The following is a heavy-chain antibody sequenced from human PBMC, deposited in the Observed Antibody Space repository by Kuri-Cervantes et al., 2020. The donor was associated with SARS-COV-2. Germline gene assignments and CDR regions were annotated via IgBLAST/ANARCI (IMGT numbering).Heavy chain of an antibody. CDR2: ISNSGGST. J-gene: IGHJ4*02. V-gene: IGHV3-23*01. CDR1: GFTVSTNY. D-gene: IGHD6-13*01. CDR3: AKSMSIAAPASDY. Sequence: GGSLRLSCVISGFTVSTNYMTWVRQAPGKGLEWVSTISNSGGSTYYADSVKGRFTISRDNSKNTLYLQMNSLRADDTAVYYCAKSMSIAAPASDYWGQGTLVTVSS.